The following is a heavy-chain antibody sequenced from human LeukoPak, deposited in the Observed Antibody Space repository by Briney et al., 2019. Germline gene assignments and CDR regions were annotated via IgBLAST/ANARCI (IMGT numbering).Heavy chain of an antibody. D-gene: IGHD5-12*01. V-gene: IGHV4-59*01. J-gene: IGHJ4*02. CDR1: GGSISSYY. CDR2: IYYSGST. Sequence: SETLSLTCTVSGGSISSYYWSWIRQPPGKGLEWIGYIYYSGSTNYNPSLKSRVTISVDTSKNQFSLKLSSVTAADTAVYYCARARRDGYNFRHFDYWGQGTLVTVSS. CDR3: ARARRDGYNFRHFDY.